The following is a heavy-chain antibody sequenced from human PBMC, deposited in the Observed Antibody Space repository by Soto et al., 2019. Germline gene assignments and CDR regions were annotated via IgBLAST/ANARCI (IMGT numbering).Heavy chain of an antibody. CDR3: TRDDVHCKGKRYYAVPMDV. J-gene: IGHJ6*04. CDR2: IQCGGTT. Sequence: EVQLVESGGDLVQPRGSLRLSCAASGFSVSSKYMSWVRKAPGKGLAGVSLIQCGGTTYYAGSVKGRFTISRDYSENTLFLQMNRLRVEDTAVYYCTRDDVHCKGKRYYAVPMDVWGKGTTVTVSA. CDR1: GFSVSSKY. V-gene: IGHV3-66*01. D-gene: IGHD1-26*01.